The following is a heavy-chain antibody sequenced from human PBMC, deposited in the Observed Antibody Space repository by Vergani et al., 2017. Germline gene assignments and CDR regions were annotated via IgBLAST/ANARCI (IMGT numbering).Heavy chain of an antibody. V-gene: IGHV4-61*10. CDR1: GGSVSSGSYY. CDR2: IYYSGST. Sequence: QVQLQESGPGLVKPSETLSLTCTVSGGSVSSGSYYWSWIRQPAGKGLEWIGYIYYSGSTNYNPSLKSRVTISVDTSKNQCSLKLSSVTAADTAVYYCARDLILSSGWSPFDYWGQGTLVTVSS. CDR3: ARDLILSSGWSPFDY. J-gene: IGHJ4*02. D-gene: IGHD6-19*01.